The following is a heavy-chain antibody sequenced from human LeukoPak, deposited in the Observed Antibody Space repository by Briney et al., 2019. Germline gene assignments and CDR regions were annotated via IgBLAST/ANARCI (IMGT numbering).Heavy chain of an antibody. CDR1: RGSPSSVMHY. CDR2: IYSIGST. Sequence: SETLSLTCTVPRGSPSSVMHYWSSIRQSAGKGLEFIGRIYSIGSTNYNPSLKSRLTISVVTSKNQYSLKLSSVTAADTTVYYCAGGSLWMASGGYNRYDVFDIWGQGTLVTVSS. CDR3: AGGSLWMASGGYNRYDVFDI. D-gene: IGHD3-22*01. V-gene: IGHV4-61*02. J-gene: IGHJ3*02.